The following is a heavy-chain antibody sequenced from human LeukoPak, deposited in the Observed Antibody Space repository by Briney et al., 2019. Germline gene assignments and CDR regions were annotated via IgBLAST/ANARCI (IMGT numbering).Heavy chain of an antibody. CDR3: ARHASGYYFDY. J-gene: IGHJ4*02. CDR2: IYYSGST. CDR1: GGSISSGGHY. Sequence: SQTLSLTCTVSGGSISSGGHYWSWIRQPPGKGLEWIGSIYYSGSTYYNPSLKSRVTISVDTSKNQFSLKLSSVTAADTAVYYCARHASGYYFDYWGQGTLVTVSS. V-gene: IGHV4-39*01. D-gene: IGHD5-12*01.